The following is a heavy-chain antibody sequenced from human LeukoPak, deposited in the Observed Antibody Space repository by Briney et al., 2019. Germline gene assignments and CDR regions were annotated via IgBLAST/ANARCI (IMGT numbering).Heavy chain of an antibody. V-gene: IGHV4-34*01. D-gene: IGHD3-10*01. CDR1: GGSFSGYY. CDR3: AREAGGVLWFGEFYYFDY. Sequence: SETLSLTCAVYGGSFSGYYWSWIRQPPGKGLEWIGEINHSGSTNYNPSLKSRVTISVDTSKNQFSLKLSSVTAADTAVYYCAREAGGVLWFGEFYYFDYRGQGTLVTVSS. CDR2: INHSGST. J-gene: IGHJ4*02.